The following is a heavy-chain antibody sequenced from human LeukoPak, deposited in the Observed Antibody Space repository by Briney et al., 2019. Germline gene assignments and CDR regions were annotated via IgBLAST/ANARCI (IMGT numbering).Heavy chain of an antibody. V-gene: IGHV3-74*01. CDR3: ARDVGSSLHS. CDR1: GFAFGSSY. J-gene: IGHJ4*02. D-gene: IGHD2-2*01. Sequence: GGSLRLSCAASGFAFGSSYMHWVRQDPGKGLVWVSCISSDGTSTNYADSVKGRFTISRDNPKNTVYLQMNSLRAEDTAVYYCARDVGSSLHSWGQGTLVIVSS. CDR2: ISSDGTST.